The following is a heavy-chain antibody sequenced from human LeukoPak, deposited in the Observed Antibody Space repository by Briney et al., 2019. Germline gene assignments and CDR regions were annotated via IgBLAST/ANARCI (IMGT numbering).Heavy chain of an antibody. J-gene: IGHJ4*02. D-gene: IGHD3-22*01. CDR3: ARDGITTIVTPPTYDY. CDR2: ISSSSSYI. V-gene: IGHV3-21*01. CDR1: GFTFSSYS. Sequence: GGSLRLSCAASGFTFSSYSMNWVRQAPGKGLEWVSSISSSSSYIYYADSVKGRFTISRDNAKNSLYLQMNSLRVEDTAVYYCARDGITTIVTPPTYDYWGQGTLVTVSS.